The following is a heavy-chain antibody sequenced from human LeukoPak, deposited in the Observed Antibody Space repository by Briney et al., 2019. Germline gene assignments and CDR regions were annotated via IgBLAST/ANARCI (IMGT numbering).Heavy chain of an antibody. CDR2: IIPIFGTA. CDR1: GGTFSSYA. J-gene: IGHJ6*03. Sequence: SVKVSCKASGGTFSSYAISWLRQAPGQGLEWMGGIIPIFGTANYAQKFQGRVTITTDESTSTAYMELSSLRSEDTAVYYCARGECSGGSCYSNYYYYMDVWGKGTTVTVSS. D-gene: IGHD2-15*01. V-gene: IGHV1-69*05. CDR3: ARGECSGGSCYSNYYYYMDV.